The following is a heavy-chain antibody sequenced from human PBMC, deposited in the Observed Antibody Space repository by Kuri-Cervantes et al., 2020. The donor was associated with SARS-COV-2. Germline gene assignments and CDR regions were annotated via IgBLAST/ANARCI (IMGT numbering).Heavy chain of an antibody. J-gene: IGHJ6*02. V-gene: IGHV4-61*01. CDR3: ARDKVVPAAHYYYYGMDV. Sequence: SETLSLTCTVSGGSVSSGSYYWSWIRQPPGKGLEWIGEINHSGSTNYNPSLKSRVTISVDTSKNQFSLKLSSVTAADTAVYYCARDKVVPAAHYYYYGMDVWGQGTSVTVSS. CDR2: INHSGST. D-gene: IGHD2-2*01. CDR1: GGSVSSGSYY.